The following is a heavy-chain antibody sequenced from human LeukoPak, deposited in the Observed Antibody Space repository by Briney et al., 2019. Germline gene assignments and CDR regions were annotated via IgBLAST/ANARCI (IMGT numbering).Heavy chain of an antibody. D-gene: IGHD6-6*01. CDR2: IYHSGST. Sequence: SGTLSLTCAVSGGSISSSNWWSWVRPPPGKGLEWIGEIYHSGSTNYNPSLKSRVTISVDKSKNQFSLKLSSVTAADTAVYYCARAEYSSSWGFDYWGQGTLVTVSS. CDR1: GGSISSSNW. CDR3: ARAEYSSSWGFDY. V-gene: IGHV4-4*02. J-gene: IGHJ4*02.